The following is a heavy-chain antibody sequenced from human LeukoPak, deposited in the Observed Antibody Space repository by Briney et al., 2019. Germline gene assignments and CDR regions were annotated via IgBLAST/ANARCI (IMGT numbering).Heavy chain of an antibody. D-gene: IGHD3-16*01. J-gene: IGHJ4*02. CDR3: AKGGVRPVITGDY. Sequence: GGSLRLSCAASGFTFTSYAMSWVRQAPGKRPEWVSGISENGGSTYYVDSVKGRFTTSRDNSKNTGYLQMNSLRAEDTAIYYCAKGGVRPVITGDYWGQGTLVT. CDR2: ISENGGST. V-gene: IGHV3-23*01. CDR1: GFTFTSYA.